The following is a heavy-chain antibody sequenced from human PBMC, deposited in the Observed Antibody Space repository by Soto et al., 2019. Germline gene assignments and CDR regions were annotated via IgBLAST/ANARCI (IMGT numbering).Heavy chain of an antibody. V-gene: IGHV1-2*02. Sequence: ASVKFSCQSSGYTFSTYDINWVRQAPGQGLEWMGWVNPNSGGTNYAQKFQGRVTMTRDTSISTAYMELSRLRSDDTAIYSGAKIKVAVPIIDYWGQGTLVTVSS. CDR2: VNPNSGGT. D-gene: IGHD6-19*01. J-gene: IGHJ4*02. CDR3: AKIKVAVPIIDY. CDR1: GYTFSTYD.